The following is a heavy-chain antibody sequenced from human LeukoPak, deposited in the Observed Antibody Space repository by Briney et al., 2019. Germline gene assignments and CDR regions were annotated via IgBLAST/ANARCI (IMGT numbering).Heavy chain of an antibody. J-gene: IGHJ4*02. CDR2: MNPNSGNT. CDR1: GYTFTSYD. D-gene: IGHD2-2*01. Sequence: ASVKVSCKASGYTFTSYDINWVRQATGQGLEWMGWMNPNSGNTGYAQKFQGRVTMTRNTSISTAYMELRSLRSDDTAVYYCARVRVVPAAKEVDYWGQGTLVTVSS. V-gene: IGHV1-8*01. CDR3: ARVRVVPAAKEVDY.